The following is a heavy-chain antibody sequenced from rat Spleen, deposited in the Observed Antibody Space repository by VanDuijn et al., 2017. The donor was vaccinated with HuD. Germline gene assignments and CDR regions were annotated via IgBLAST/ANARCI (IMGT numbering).Heavy chain of an antibody. D-gene: IGHD1-11*01. Sequence: EVQLVESGGGLVQPGRSMKLSCAASGFTFTNYGMHWIRQAPGKGLEWIASITSSGGSIYYPDSVKGRFTISRDNAQNTLYLQMNSLRSEDTATYYCTRGDYGGNWFAYWGQGTLVTVSS. V-gene: IGHV5-31*01. CDR3: TRGDYGGNWFAY. CDR2: ITSSGGSI. J-gene: IGHJ3*01. CDR1: GFTFTNYG.